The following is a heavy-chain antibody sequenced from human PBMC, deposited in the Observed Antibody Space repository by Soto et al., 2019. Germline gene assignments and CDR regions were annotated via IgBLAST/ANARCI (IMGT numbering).Heavy chain of an antibody. CDR2: MTGSGGDI. Sequence: GGSLRLSCVTSGFTFTNYAMTWVRQGPGKGLEWVAGMTGSGGDIRYADPVKGRFTISKDNSKNTLYLQMNSLRAEDTAIYYCAKDAVYGDGLWLAGNWGQGTLVTVSS. V-gene: IGHV3-23*01. CDR3: AKDAVYGDGLWLAGN. D-gene: IGHD2-21*02. J-gene: IGHJ4*02. CDR1: GFTFTNYA.